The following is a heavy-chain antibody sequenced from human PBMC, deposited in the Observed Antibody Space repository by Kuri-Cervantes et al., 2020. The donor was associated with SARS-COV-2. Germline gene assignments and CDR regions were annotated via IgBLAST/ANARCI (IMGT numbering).Heavy chain of an antibody. V-gene: IGHV1-3*01. D-gene: IGHD3-10*01. Sequence: ASVKVSCKASGYTFTSYAMHWVRQAPGQRLEWMGWINAGNGNTKYSQKFQGRVTITRDTSASTAYMELSSLRSEDTAVYYCASMVRGGTYYSYGMDVWGQGTTVTDSS. CDR2: INAGNGNT. J-gene: IGHJ6*02. CDR1: GYTFTSYA. CDR3: ASMVRGGTYYSYGMDV.